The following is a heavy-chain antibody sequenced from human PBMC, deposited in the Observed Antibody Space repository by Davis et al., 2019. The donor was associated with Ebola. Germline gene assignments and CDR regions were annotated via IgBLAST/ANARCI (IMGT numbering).Heavy chain of an antibody. CDR2: VRSYSDHI. CDR1: GFLFTTYT. D-gene: IGHD3-10*01. V-gene: IGHV3-21*01. CDR3: ARDGGLVRGVIIEWKNGMDV. Sequence: GESLKISCAASGFLFTTYTLNWVRQAPGKGQECVASVRSYSDHIYYPDLVKGRFTASRDNANNSLYLQMNNLRAEDTAVYYCARDGGLVRGVIIEWKNGMDVWGQGTAVTVSS. J-gene: IGHJ6*02.